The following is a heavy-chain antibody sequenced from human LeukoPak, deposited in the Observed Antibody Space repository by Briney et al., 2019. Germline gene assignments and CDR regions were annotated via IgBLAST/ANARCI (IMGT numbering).Heavy chain of an antibody. CDR1: GFSFDAYD. D-gene: IGHD3-10*01. CDR3: ARERELLGLDY. Sequence: PGGSLRLSCAASGFSFDAYDMSWVRQAPGKGLEWVSDINWNGDSTGYADSVKGRFTISRDNAKNSLYLQMNSLRAEDTALYYCARERELLGLDYWGQGTLVTVSS. V-gene: IGHV3-20*04. J-gene: IGHJ4*02. CDR2: INWNGDST.